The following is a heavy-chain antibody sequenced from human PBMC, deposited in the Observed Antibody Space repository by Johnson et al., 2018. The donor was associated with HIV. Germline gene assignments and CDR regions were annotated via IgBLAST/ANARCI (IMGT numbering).Heavy chain of an antibody. J-gene: IGHJ3*01. D-gene: IGHD3-10*01. Sequence: MLLVESGGGLVQPGRSLRLSCAASRFTFSSYAMHWVRQAPGKGLEWFSAISGSAGITYYADSVEGRFTISRDNSRNTLYLQMNILRAEDTAVYYCARAPEVRGVDAFDVWGQGTMVTVSS. CDR2: ISGSAGIT. CDR3: ARAPEVRGVDAFDV. CDR1: RFTFSSYA. V-gene: IGHV3-23*04.